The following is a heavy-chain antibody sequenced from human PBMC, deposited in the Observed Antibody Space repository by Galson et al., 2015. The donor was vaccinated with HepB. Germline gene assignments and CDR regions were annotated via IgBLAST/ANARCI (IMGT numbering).Heavy chain of an antibody. CDR3: ASNQSYLYGMDV. Sequence: SVKVSCKASGYSFSMYGIHWVRQVPGQRLEWLGWINPGNGDTKYSQKFQHRVTITRDTSATTVYMEVSSLRSEETAVYYCASNQSYLYGMDVWGQGTTVTVSS. CDR2: INPGNGDT. D-gene: IGHD1-26*01. CDR1: GYSFSMYG. J-gene: IGHJ6*02. V-gene: IGHV1-3*01.